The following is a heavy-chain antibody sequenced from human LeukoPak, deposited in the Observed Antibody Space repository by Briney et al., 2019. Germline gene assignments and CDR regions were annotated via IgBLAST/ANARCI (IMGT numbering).Heavy chain of an antibody. CDR2: IYYSGNT. CDR1: GVSISSSNSY. CDR3: ARVETEGSSWYGVHYFDY. Sequence: SETLSLTCTVSGVSISSSNSYWGWIRQPPGKGLEWIGSIYYSGNTYYNASLKSQVSISIDTSKNQFSLRLTSVTAADTAMYYCARVETEGSSWYGVHYFDYWGQGTQVTVSS. J-gene: IGHJ4*02. D-gene: IGHD6-13*01. V-gene: IGHV4-39*01.